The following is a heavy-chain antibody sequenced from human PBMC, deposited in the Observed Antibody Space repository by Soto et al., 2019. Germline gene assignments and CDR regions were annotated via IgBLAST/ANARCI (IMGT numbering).Heavy chain of an antibody. CDR1: GFTFSSYA. J-gene: IGHJ4*02. D-gene: IGHD3-22*01. V-gene: IGHV3-23*01. Sequence: SLRLSCAASGFTFSSYAMSWVRQAPGKGLEWVSAISGSGGSTYYADSVKGRFAISRDNSKNTLYLQMNSLRAEDTAVYYRAKLPDLTTMIVSRWGQGTLVTVSS. CDR2: ISGSGGST. CDR3: AKLPDLTTMIVSR.